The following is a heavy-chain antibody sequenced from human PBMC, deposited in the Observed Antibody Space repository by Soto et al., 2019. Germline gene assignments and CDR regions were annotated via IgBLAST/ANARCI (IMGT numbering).Heavy chain of an antibody. Sequence: SETLSLTCTVSGGSISRSGYYWTWIRQHPGKGLEWIGYIYYSGSTYYNPSLKSRVTISLNTSKNQFSLKLSSVTAADTAVYYCAREDCSSNSCYFDYWGQGTLVTV. J-gene: IGHJ4*02. D-gene: IGHD2-2*01. V-gene: IGHV4-31*03. CDR3: AREDCSSNSCYFDY. CDR1: GGSISRSGYY. CDR2: IYYSGST.